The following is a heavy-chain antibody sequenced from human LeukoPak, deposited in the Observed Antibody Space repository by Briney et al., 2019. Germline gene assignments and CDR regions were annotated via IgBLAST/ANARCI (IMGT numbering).Heavy chain of an antibody. D-gene: IGHD3-3*01. J-gene: IGHJ3*02. CDR1: GFTFSSCW. CDR3: ASVVGGYYPPVEGFDM. Sequence: GGSLRLSCAASGFTFSSCWMHWVRQAPGKGLVWVSRINRDGSSTSYADSVKGRFTISKDNAKSTLYLQMNSLRAEDTAVYYCASVVGGYYPPVEGFDMWGQGTMVTVSS. V-gene: IGHV3-74*01. CDR2: INRDGSST.